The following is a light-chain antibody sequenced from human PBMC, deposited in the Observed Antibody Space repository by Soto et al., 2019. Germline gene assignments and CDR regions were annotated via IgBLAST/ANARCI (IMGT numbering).Light chain of an antibody. CDR3: QHFKSFPIT. Sequence: TQSPSSLSASTGDRVTITCRASQGISSYLXWYXXKXGXXXKXXXYAASTLQSGVPSRFSGSGYGTDFTLTISSLQPEDFATYYCQHFKSFPITFGQGKRLEIK. CDR2: AAS. CDR1: QGISSY. V-gene: IGKV1-8*01. J-gene: IGKJ5*01.